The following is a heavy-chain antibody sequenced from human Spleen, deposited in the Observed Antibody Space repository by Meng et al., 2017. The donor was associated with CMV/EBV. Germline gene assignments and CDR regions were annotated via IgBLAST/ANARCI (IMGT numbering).Heavy chain of an antibody. J-gene: IGHJ4*02. CDR2: ISSSGNIK. V-gene: IGHV3-48*03. Sequence: GESLKISCVVSGFTFSGYEMNWVRLAPGKGLEWVSYISSSGNIKYYADSVKGRFTISRDDARNSLYLQMNSLRVEDTAAYFCAKDAARQYYDSSGYYFDYWGLGTLVTVSS. CDR3: AKDAARQYYDSSGYYFDY. D-gene: IGHD3-22*01. CDR1: GFTFSGYE.